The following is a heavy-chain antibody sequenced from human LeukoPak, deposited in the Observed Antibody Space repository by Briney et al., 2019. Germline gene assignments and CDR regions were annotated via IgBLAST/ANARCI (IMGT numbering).Heavy chain of an antibody. CDR2: ISGSGGST. D-gene: IGHD1/OR15-1a*01. CDR1: GFTFSSYA. V-gene: IGHV3-23*01. Sequence: GGSLRLSCAASGFTFSSYAMSWVRQAPGKGLEWVSAISGSGGSTYYADSVKGRFTISRDNSKNTLYLQVNSLRAEDTAVHYCAKEGTARPKQTTFDPWGQGTLVTVSS. CDR3: AKEGTARPKQTTFDP. J-gene: IGHJ5*02.